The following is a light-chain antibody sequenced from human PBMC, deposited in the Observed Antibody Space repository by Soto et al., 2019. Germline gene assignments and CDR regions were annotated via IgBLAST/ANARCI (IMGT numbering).Light chain of an antibody. CDR1: SSDVGGYNY. CDR3: SSYTSSSTRV. Sequence: LTQPASVSGSPGQSITISCTGTSSDVGGYNYVSWYQQHPGKAPKLMIYEVSNRPSGVSNRFSGSKSGNTAPLTISRLQAEDEADYYCSSYTSSSTRVFGTGTKVTVL. J-gene: IGLJ1*01. CDR2: EVS. V-gene: IGLV2-14*01.